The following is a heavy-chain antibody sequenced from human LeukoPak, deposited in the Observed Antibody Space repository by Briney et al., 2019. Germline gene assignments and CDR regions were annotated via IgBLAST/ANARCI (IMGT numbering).Heavy chain of an antibody. J-gene: IGHJ4*02. CDR1: GGSISSSSYY. Sequence: PSETLSLTCTVSGGSISSSSYYWGWIRQPPGKGLEWIGSIYYSGSTYYNPSLKSRVTISVDTSKNQFSLKLSSVTAADTAVYYCARVYDGYFDYWGQGTLVTVSS. CDR2: IYYSGST. D-gene: IGHD3-3*01. CDR3: ARVYDGYFDY. V-gene: IGHV4-39*07.